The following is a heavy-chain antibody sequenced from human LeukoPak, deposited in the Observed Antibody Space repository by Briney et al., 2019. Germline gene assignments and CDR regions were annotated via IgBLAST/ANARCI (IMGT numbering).Heavy chain of an antibody. J-gene: IGHJ3*02. Sequence: PSETLSLTCTVSGGSLSSYYWSWIRQPPGKGLEWIGYIYYSGSTNYNPSLKSRVTISVDTSKNQFSLKLSSVTAADTAVYYCARVRRGTLNYGDYDYPDAFDIWGQGTMVTVSS. D-gene: IGHD4-17*01. CDR2: IYYSGST. V-gene: IGHV4-59*01. CDR1: GGSLSSYY. CDR3: ARVRRGTLNYGDYDYPDAFDI.